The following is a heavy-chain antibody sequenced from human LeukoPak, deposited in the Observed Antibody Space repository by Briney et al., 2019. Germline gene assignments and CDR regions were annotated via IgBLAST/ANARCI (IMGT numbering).Heavy chain of an antibody. D-gene: IGHD3-3*01. V-gene: IGHV3-7*01. CDR1: GFTFSSYW. CDR2: IKDDGRQK. CDR3: ATDGARGWIF. Sequence: PGGSLRLSCAASGFTFSSYWMTWIRQAPGKGLEWVANIKDDGRQKYYLESVKGRLTISRDNAKNSVFLQMSSLSPEDTAVYYCATDGARGWIFWGQGTLVTVSS. J-gene: IGHJ4*02.